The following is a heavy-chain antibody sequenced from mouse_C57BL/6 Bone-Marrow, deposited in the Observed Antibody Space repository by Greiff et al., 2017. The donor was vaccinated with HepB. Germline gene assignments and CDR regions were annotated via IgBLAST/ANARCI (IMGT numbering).Heavy chain of an antibody. CDR3: ARRLTEGGYAMDY. Sequence: VKLMESGPELVKPGASVKLSCKASGYTFTSYDINWVKQRPGQGLEWIGWIYPRDGSTKYNEKFKGKATLTVDTSSSTAYMELHSLTSEDSAVYFCARRLTEGGYAMDYWGQGTSVTVSS. J-gene: IGHJ4*01. CDR2: IYPRDGST. CDR1: GYTFTSYD. V-gene: IGHV1-85*01. D-gene: IGHD4-1*01.